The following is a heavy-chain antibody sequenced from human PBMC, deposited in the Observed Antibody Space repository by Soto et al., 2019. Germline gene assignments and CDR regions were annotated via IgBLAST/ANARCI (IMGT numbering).Heavy chain of an antibody. D-gene: IGHD3-10*01. CDR2: IYYTGST. V-gene: IGHV4-31*03. J-gene: IGHJ4*02. CDR3: ARGREEAGGPFDY. CDR1: GASISSGNYY. Sequence: QVQLQESDPGLVKPSQTLSLTCSVSGASISSGNYYWSWIRQHPGKGLEWIGYIYYTGSTYYNPSLRSRITISEDMSKNHFSLRLSSVTAADTAVYYCARGREEAGGPFDYWGQGTLVTVSS.